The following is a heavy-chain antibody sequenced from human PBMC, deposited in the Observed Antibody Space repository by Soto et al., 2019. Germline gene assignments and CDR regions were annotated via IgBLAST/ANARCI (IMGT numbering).Heavy chain of an antibody. CDR2: MAYDGISK. CDR1: GFTFSSYA. CDR3: AIAGGSGRMTDYFFYGMDV. D-gene: IGHD1-26*01. J-gene: IGHJ6*02. V-gene: IGHV3-30-3*01. Sequence: QVQLLESGGGVVQPGRSLRLSCAASGFTFSSYALHWVRQAPGKGLEWVAVMAYDGISKFYAESVKGRFTISRDTSKNTLFLQMNSLRAEDTAVYYCAIAGGSGRMTDYFFYGMDVWGQGTTVTVSS.